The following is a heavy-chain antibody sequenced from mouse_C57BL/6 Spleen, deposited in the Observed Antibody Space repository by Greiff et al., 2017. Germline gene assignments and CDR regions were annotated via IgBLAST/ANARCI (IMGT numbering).Heavy chain of an antibody. Sequence: EVQLVESGEGLVKPGGSLKLSCAASGFTFSSYAMSWVRQTPEKRLEWVAYISSGGDYIYYADTVKCRFTISRDNARNTLYLQMSSLKSEDTAMYYCTRDGGEGNYFDYWGQGTTLTVSS. CDR1: GFTFSSYA. D-gene: IGHD2-3*01. CDR3: TRDGGEGNYFDY. CDR2: ISSGGDYI. V-gene: IGHV5-9-1*02. J-gene: IGHJ2*01.